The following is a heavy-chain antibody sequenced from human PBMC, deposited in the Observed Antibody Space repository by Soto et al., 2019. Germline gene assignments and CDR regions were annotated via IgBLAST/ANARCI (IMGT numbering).Heavy chain of an antibody. CDR2: IIPIFGTA. V-gene: IGHV1-69*01. CDR3: AREMLTYSSSWYNGGDYYYGMDV. D-gene: IGHD6-13*01. J-gene: IGHJ6*02. Sequence: QVQLVQSGAEVKKPGSSVKVSCTASGGTFSSYAISWVRQAPGQGLEWMGGIIPIFGTANYAQKFQGRVTITADESTSTAYMELSSLRSEDTAVYYCAREMLTYSSSWYNGGDYYYGMDVWGQGTTVTVSS. CDR1: GGTFSSYA.